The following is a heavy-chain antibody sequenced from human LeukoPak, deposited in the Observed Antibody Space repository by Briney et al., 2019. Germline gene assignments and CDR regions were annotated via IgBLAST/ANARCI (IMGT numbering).Heavy chain of an antibody. CDR1: GGSFSGYY. Sequence: SETLSLTCAVYGGSFSGYYRSWIRQPPGKGLEWIGEINHSGSTNYNPSLKSRVTISVDTSKNQFSLKLSSVTAADTAVYYCARVVPAAIFLDYWGQGTLVTVSS. V-gene: IGHV4-34*01. J-gene: IGHJ4*02. D-gene: IGHD2-2*01. CDR3: ARVVPAAIFLDY. CDR2: INHSGST.